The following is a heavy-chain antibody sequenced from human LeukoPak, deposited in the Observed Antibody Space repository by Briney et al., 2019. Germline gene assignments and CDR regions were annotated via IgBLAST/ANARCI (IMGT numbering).Heavy chain of an antibody. J-gene: IGHJ6*02. CDR1: GGSISSYY. Sequence: SETLSLTCTVSGGSISSYYWSWIRQPPGKGLEWIGYIYYSGSTNYNPSLKSRVTISVDTSKNQFSLKLSSVTAADTAVYYCARDLRRITMVRVYYYGMDVWGQGTTVTVSS. CDR3: ARDLRRITMVRVYYYGMDV. D-gene: IGHD3-10*01. V-gene: IGHV4-59*01. CDR2: IYYSGST.